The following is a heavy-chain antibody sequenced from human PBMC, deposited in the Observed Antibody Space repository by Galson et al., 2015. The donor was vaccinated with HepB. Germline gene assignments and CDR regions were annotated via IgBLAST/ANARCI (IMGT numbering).Heavy chain of an antibody. V-gene: IGHV1-18*01. D-gene: IGHD4-11*01. CDR2: ISGDNGKT. J-gene: IGHJ5*02. CDR3: ARSVVTTNSDYFDP. Sequence: SVKVSCKASGYTFGNYGLSWVRQAPGQGLEWMGRISGDNGKTNYAQKLQGRVTMTTDTSTSTAYMELRSLRSDDTAVYYCARSVVTTNSDYFDPWAREPWSPSPQ. CDR1: GYTFGNYG.